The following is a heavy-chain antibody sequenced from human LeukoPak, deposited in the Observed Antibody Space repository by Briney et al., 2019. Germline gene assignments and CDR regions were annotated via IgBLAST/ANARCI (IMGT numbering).Heavy chain of an antibody. J-gene: IGHJ4*02. D-gene: IGHD6-19*01. CDR3: ARVRWRYSSGWSLKYFDY. V-gene: IGHV4-59*01. CDR2: IYYSGST. CDR1: GGSISSYY. Sequence: SETLSCTCTGSGGSISSYYWSWIRPPPGQGLEWIGNIYYSGSTNYNPSLKSRVTISVDTSQNQFSLKLSSVTAADTAVYYCARVRWRYSSGWSLKYFDYWGQGTLVTVSS.